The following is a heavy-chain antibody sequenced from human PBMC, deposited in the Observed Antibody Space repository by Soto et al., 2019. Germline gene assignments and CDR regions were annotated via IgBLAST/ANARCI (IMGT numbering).Heavy chain of an antibody. Sequence: CGSMKLASAASGFTFSSYIMDGVRQAPGKGLEWVSSISSSSSYIYYADSVKGRFTISRDNAKNSLYLQMNSLRAEDTAVYYCARLRSYYYYMDVWGKGTTVTVSS. CDR3: ARLRSYYYYMDV. CDR1: GFTFSSYI. D-gene: IGHD5-12*01. CDR2: ISSSSSYI. V-gene: IGHV3-21*04. J-gene: IGHJ6*03.